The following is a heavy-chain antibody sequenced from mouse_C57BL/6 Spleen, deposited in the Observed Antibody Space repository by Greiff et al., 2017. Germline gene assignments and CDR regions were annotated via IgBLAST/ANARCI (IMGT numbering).Heavy chain of an antibody. D-gene: IGHD2-1*01. V-gene: IGHV1-15*01. CDR1: GYTFTDYE. CDR2: IDPETGGT. CDR3: TTIYYGPYGGFAY. J-gene: IGHJ3*01. Sequence: QVQLKESGAELVRPGASVTLSCKASGYTFTDYEMHWVKQTPVHGLEWIGAIDPETGGTAYNQKFKGKAILTADKSSSTAYMELRSLTSEDSAVYYCTTIYYGPYGGFAYWGQGTLVTVSA.